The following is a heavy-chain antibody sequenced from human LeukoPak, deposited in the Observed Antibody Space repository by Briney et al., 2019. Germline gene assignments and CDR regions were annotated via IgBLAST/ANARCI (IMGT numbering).Heavy chain of an antibody. CDR3: ARVSPRVLYYYYYMDV. V-gene: IGHV3-21*01. CDR2: ISSSSSYI. J-gene: IGHJ6*03. Sequence: PGGSLRLSCTVSGFTFSTNSMSWVRQAPGKGLEWVSSISSSSSYIYYADSVKGRFTISRDNAKNSLYLQMNSLRAEDTAVYYCARVSPRVLYYYYYMDVWGKGTTVTVSS. CDR1: GFTFSTNS. D-gene: IGHD2-8*02.